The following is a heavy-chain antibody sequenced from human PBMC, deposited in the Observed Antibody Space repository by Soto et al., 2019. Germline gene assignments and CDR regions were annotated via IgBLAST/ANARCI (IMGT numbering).Heavy chain of an antibody. V-gene: IGHV3-23*01. CDR3: AYSSTPFDY. CDR2: ISGSGGST. Sequence: EVQLLESGGGLVQPGGSLSLSCAASGFTFSSYAMSWVREAPGKGLEWGSGISGSGGSTYYADSVKGLFTISRDNSKNTLYLQMNSLRAEDTAVYYCAYSSTPFDYWGEGTLVTVSS. J-gene: IGHJ4*02. D-gene: IGHD6-13*01. CDR1: GFTFSSYA.